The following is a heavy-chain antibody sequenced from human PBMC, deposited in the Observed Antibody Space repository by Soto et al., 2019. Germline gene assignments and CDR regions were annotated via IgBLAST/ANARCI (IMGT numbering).Heavy chain of an antibody. V-gene: IGHV4-34*01. D-gene: IGHD2-8*02. CDR2: INHSGST. Sequence: ASETLSLTCSVSGDSNSSYYWSWIRQSPGKGLEWIGEINHSGSTNYNPSLKSRVTISVDTSKNQFSLKLTSATAADTAVYYCARDKITGLFDYWGQGTLVTVSS. CDR3: ARDKITGLFDY. J-gene: IGHJ4*02. CDR1: GDSNSSYY.